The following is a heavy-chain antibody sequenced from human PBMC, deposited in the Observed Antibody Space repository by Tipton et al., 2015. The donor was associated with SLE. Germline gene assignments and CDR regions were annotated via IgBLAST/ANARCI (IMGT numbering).Heavy chain of an antibody. Sequence: QLVQSGAEVKKPGASVKVSCKASGYTFTSYGISWVRQAPGQGLEWMGWISAYNGNTNYAQRLQGRVTMTTDTSTSTAYMELRSLRSDDTAVYYCAREAGAYYYDSSGYYSYWGQGTLVTVSS. J-gene: IGHJ4*02. CDR2: ISAYNGNT. V-gene: IGHV1-18*01. CDR3: AREAGAYYYDSSGYYSY. D-gene: IGHD3-22*01. CDR1: GYTFTSYG.